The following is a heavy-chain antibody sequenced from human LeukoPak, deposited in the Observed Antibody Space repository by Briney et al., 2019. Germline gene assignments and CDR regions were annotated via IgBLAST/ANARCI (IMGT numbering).Heavy chain of an antibody. Sequence: APVKVSCKASGGTFSSYAISWVRQAPGQGLEWMGGIIPIFGTANYTQKFQGRVTITTDESTSTAYMELSSLRSEDTAVYYCATPSNYEYYYYYYMDVWGKGTTVTVSS. CDR2: IIPIFGTA. CDR1: GGTFSSYA. V-gene: IGHV1-69*05. J-gene: IGHJ6*03. CDR3: ATPSNYEYYYYYYMDV. D-gene: IGHD4-11*01.